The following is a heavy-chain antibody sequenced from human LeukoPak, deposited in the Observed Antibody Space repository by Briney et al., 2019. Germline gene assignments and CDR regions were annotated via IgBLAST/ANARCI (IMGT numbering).Heavy chain of an antibody. J-gene: IGHJ5*02. CDR1: GGSISTNDW. Sequence: SETLSLTCAVSGGSISTNDWWSWVRQPPGKGLQWIGEIYHSGGTNYNPSLKSRVTISVDTSKNQFSLKLSSVTAADTAVYYCARELGYSSKGLDWFDPWGQGTLVTVSS. CDR3: ARELGYSSKGLDWFDP. D-gene: IGHD5-18*01. V-gene: IGHV4-4*02. CDR2: IYHSGGT.